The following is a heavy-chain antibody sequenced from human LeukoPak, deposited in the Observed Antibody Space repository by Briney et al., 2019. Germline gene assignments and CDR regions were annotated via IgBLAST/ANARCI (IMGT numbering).Heavy chain of an antibody. V-gene: IGHV5-10-1*01. CDR3: ARSYSGYDYLDY. CDR1: GYSFPSYW. D-gene: IGHD5-12*01. J-gene: IGHJ4*02. Sequence: GESLKISFKGSGYSFPSYWITWVRQMPGKGLEWMGRIDPSDSYTIYSPSFQGHVTISADKSISTAYLQWSSLKASDTAMYYCARSYSGYDYLDYWGQGTLVTVSS. CDR2: IDPSDSYT.